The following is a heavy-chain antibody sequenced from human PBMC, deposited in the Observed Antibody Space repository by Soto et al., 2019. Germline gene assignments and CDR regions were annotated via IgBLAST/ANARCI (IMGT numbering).Heavy chain of an antibody. Sequence: PGGSLRLSCAASGFTFSRSWMHWVRQAPGKGLEWVSGINWNGGSTAYADSVKGRFTISRDNAKNSLYLQMNSLRVEDTALYHCVRAGSVIYFYYYMDVWGKGTTVTVSS. J-gene: IGHJ6*03. V-gene: IGHV3-20*01. CDR1: GFTFSRSW. CDR3: VRAGSVIYFYYYMDV. D-gene: IGHD3-3*01. CDR2: INWNGGST.